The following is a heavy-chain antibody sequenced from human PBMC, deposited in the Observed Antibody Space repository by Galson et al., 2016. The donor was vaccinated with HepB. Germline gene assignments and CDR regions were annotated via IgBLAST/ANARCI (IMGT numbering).Heavy chain of an antibody. CDR1: GFSIDNYA. V-gene: IGHV3-9*01. Sequence: SLRLSCAASGFSIDNYALHWVRQAPGKGMEWVSVISYNTGNIEYADSVKGRFTISRDNAKNSLYLQMNSLRGEDTALYYCAKDSTWSRSYGTKYGMDVWGQGTTVTVSS. CDR3: AKDSTWSRSYGTKYGMDV. J-gene: IGHJ6*02. D-gene: IGHD1/OR15-1a*01. CDR2: ISYNTGNI.